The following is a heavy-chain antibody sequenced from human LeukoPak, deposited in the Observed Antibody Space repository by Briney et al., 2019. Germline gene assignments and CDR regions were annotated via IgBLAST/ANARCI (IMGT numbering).Heavy chain of an antibody. CDR2: ISGSGEST. CDR3: AREHWDFDY. Sequence: GGSLRLSCAASAFIFSNYAITWIRQAPGKGLEWVSEISGSGESTYYGDSVKGRFTISRDNSKNTLYLQMNSLRAGDTAIYYCAREHWDFDYWGQGTLVTVSS. CDR1: AFIFSNYA. J-gene: IGHJ4*02. D-gene: IGHD7-27*01. V-gene: IGHV3-23*01.